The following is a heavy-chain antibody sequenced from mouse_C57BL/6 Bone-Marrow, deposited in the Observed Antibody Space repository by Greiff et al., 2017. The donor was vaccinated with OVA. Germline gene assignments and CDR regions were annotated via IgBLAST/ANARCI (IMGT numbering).Heavy chain of an antibody. Sequence: VQLQQSGPELVKPGASVKISCKASGYSFTGYYMNWVKQSPEKSLEWIGEINPSTGGTTYNQKFKAKATLTVDKSSSTASMQLKSLTSEDSAVYYCARGGTSPFAYWGQGTLVTVSA. CDR1: GYSFTGYY. CDR3: ARGGTSPFAY. D-gene: IGHD4-1*01. CDR2: INPSTGGT. J-gene: IGHJ3*01. V-gene: IGHV1-42*01.